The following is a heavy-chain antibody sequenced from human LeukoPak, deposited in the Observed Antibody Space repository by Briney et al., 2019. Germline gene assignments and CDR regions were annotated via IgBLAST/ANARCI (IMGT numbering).Heavy chain of an antibody. CDR2: IYPGDSDT. V-gene: IGHV5-51*01. J-gene: IGHJ3*02. Sequence: GESLKISCKASGYSFTSYWIGWVRQMPEKGLERMGIIYPGDSDTRYSPSFQGQVTISADKSISTAYLQWSSLKASDTAMYYCARERSSSYYTEDAFDIWGQGTMVTVSS. D-gene: IGHD3-22*01. CDR1: GYSFTSYW. CDR3: ARERSSSYYTEDAFDI.